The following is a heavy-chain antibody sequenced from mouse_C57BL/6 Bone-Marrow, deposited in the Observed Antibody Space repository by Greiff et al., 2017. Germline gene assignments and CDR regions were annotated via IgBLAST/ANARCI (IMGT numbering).Heavy chain of an antibody. CDR1: GFTFSNYW. CDR3: TETTVVRRYFDV. J-gene: IGHJ1*03. CDR2: IRLKSDNYAT. Sequence: EVTLLESGGGLVQPGGSMKLSCVASGFTFSNYWMNWVRQSPEKGLEWVAQIRLKSDNYATHYAESVKGRFTISRDDSKSSVYLQMNNLRAEETGIYYCTETTVVRRYFDVWGTGATVTVSS. V-gene: IGHV6-3*01. D-gene: IGHD1-1*01.